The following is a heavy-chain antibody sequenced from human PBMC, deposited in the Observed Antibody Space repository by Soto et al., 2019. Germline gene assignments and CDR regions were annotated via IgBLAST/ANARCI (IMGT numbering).Heavy chain of an antibody. J-gene: IGHJ4*02. CDR2: ISGSGDTT. CDR3: ARHHIGY. Sequence: GGSLRLSCAASGFTFNTYAMTWVRQAPGKGLEWVSSISGSGDTTFYVDSVKGRFTISRDNAKNSLYLQMNSLRVEDTAVYYCARHHIGYWGQGTLVTSPQ. CDR1: GFTFNTYA. V-gene: IGHV3-23*01.